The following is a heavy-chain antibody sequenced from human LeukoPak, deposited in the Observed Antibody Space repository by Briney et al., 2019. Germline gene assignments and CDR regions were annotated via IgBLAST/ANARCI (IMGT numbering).Heavy chain of an antibody. V-gene: IGHV4-38-2*02. CDR1: GYSISSGYY. J-gene: IGHJ4*02. CDR3: ARAKKDIVVVVAASGAFDY. CDR2: IYHSGST. D-gene: IGHD2-15*01. Sequence: SETLSLTCTVSGYSISSGYYWGWIRQPPGKGLEWIGSIYHSGSTYYNPSLKSRVTISVDTSKNQFSLKLSSVTAADTAVYYCARAKKDIVVVVAASGAFDYWGQGTLVTVSS.